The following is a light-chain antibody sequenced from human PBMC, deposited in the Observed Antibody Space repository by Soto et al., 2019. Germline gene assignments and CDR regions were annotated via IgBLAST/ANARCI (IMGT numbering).Light chain of an antibody. CDR3: QQSYSTPPIT. J-gene: IGKJ5*01. Sequence: DIQMTQSPSSLSASVGDRVTITCRASQSISSYLNWYQQKPGKAPKLLLYAASNLQSGVPSRFSGSGSGTDFTLTISRLQPEDFATYYCQQSYSTPPITFGQGTRLEIK. CDR1: QSISSY. CDR2: AAS. V-gene: IGKV1-39*01.